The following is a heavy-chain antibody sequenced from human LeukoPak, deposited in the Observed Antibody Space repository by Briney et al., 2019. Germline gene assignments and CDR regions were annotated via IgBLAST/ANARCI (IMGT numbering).Heavy chain of an antibody. CDR1: GFTFSSYW. Sequence: GGSLRLSCAASGFTFSSYWMSWVRQAPGKGLEWVANIKQDGSEKYYVDSVKGRFTISRDSAKKSLYLQMNSLRPEDTALYYCAKVRSAFRFGDIGLDSWGQGTLVTVSS. V-gene: IGHV3-7*03. J-gene: IGHJ4*02. D-gene: IGHD3-10*01. CDR2: IKQDGSEK. CDR3: AKVRSAFRFGDIGLDS.